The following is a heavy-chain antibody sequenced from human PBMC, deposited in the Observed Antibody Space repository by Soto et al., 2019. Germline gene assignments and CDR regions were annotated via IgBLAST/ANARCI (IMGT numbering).Heavy chain of an antibody. D-gene: IGHD1-26*01. V-gene: IGHV3-23*01. CDR3: AKIVGATLLAGIIDS. CDR2: ISASAGTS. CDR1: GFSFSSYA. J-gene: IGHJ5*01. Sequence: EVQLLDSGGGLVQPGGSLRLSCAASGFSFSSYAMGWVRQAPGKGLEWVSAISASAGTSYYADSVKGRFTISRANSKTPMSLQHNSPRPEDTSIFFCAKIVGATLLAGIIDSWGQGTLVTVSS.